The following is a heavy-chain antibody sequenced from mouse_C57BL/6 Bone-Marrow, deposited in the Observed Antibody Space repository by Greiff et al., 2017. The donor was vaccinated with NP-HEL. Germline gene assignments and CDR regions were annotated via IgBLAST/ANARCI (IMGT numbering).Heavy chain of an antibody. CDR2: IYPRSGNT. Sequence: VQRVESGAELARPGASVKLSCKASGYTFTSYGISWVKQRTGQGLEWIGEIYPRSGNTYYNEKFKGKATLTADKSSSTAYMELRSLTSEDSAVYFCARWRPLWYFDVWGTGTTVTVSS. J-gene: IGHJ1*03. V-gene: IGHV1-81*01. CDR3: ARWRPLWYFDV. CDR1: GYTFTSYG.